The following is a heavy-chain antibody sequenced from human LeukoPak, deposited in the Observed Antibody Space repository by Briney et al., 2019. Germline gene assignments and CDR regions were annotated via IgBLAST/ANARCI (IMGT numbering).Heavy chain of an antibody. Sequence: GGSLRLSCAASGFTFSSYYMNWVRQAPGKGLEWVSSISSSSSYIYYADSVKGRFTISRDNAKNSLYLQMNSLRAEDTAVYYCARLRGYCSSTSCYVAFDIWGQGTMVTVSS. D-gene: IGHD2-2*01. CDR2: ISSSSSYI. J-gene: IGHJ3*02. CDR3: ARLRGYCSSTSCYVAFDI. V-gene: IGHV3-21*01. CDR1: GFTFSSYY.